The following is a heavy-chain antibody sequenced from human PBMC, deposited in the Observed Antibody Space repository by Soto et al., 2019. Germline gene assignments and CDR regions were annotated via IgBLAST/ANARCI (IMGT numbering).Heavy chain of an antibody. CDR3: TRYYYDSGNYGDY. V-gene: IGHV1-18*01. CDR1: GYTFASYG. Sequence: ASVKVSCKASGYTFASYGITWVRQAPGQGLEWMGWISTCNGNTKYSQKFQGRVTITRDTSASTAYMELSSLRSEDTAVYYCTRYYYDSGNYGDYWGQGTQVTVSS. J-gene: IGHJ4*02. D-gene: IGHD3-10*01. CDR2: ISTCNGNT.